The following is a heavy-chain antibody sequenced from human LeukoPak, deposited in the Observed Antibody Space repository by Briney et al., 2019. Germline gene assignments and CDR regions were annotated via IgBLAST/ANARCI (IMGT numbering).Heavy chain of an antibody. CDR1: DGSISIYS. CDR2: VYYIGWS. CDR3: VRASYSDVWFYCDS. V-gene: IGHV4-59*01. J-gene: IGHJ4*02. D-gene: IGHD3-10*01. Sequence: SETLSLTCTVSDGSISIYSWSWIRQPPGKGLEWIGYVYYIGWSNYNPSLNSRVTISVDTSEKQSSLKLSSVTGADRAVYYCVRASYSDVWFYCDSWGQRTLVTVSS.